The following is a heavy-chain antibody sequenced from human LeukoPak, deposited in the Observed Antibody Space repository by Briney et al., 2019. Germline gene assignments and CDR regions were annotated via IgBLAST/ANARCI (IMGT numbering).Heavy chain of an antibody. CDR3: ANHYDILTGPFDY. CDR2: IYYSGTT. V-gene: IGHV4-39*01. CDR1: GGSISSSSYY. J-gene: IGHJ4*02. D-gene: IGHD3-9*01. Sequence: SETLSLTCTVSGGSISSSSYYWGWIRQPPGKGLEWIGSIYYSGTTYYNPSLKSRVTISVDTSKNQFSLKLSSVTAAETAVYYCANHYDILTGPFDYWGQGTLVTVSS.